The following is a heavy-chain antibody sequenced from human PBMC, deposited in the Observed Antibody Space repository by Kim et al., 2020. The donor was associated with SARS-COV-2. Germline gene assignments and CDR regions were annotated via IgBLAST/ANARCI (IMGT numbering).Heavy chain of an antibody. CDR3: ARVIWGTYRYTDY. D-gene: IGHD3-16*02. CDR1: GYTFTNNA. V-gene: IGHV7-4-1*02. CDR2: ITTDTGNP. Sequence: ASVKVSCKASGYTFTNNAISWVRQAPGQGLEWMGWITTDTGNPTYAQAFTRRFVFSVDTSVTTAYLQISSLEAEDTALNYCARVIWGTYRYTDYWGQGTL. J-gene: IGHJ4*02.